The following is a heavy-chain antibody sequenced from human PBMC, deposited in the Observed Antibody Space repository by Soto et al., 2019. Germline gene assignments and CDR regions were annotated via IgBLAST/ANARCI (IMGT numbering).Heavy chain of an antibody. D-gene: IGHD3-22*01. CDR2: ISAYNGNT. Sequence: QVQLVQSGAEVKKPGASVKVSCKASGYTFTSYGISWVRQAPGQGLEWMGWISAYNGNTNYAQKRQGRVTITTDTSTSTAYMELRSLRSDDTAVYYCARGGRHDSSGYYLPFSGMDVCGQGTTVTVYS. CDR3: ARGGRHDSSGYYLPFSGMDV. J-gene: IGHJ6*02. V-gene: IGHV1-18*01. CDR1: GYTFTSYG.